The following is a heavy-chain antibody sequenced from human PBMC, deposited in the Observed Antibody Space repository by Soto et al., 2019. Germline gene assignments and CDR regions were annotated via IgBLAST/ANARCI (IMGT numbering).Heavy chain of an antibody. CDR3: ARGSFKYYDFWSGYSPGWFDP. CDR1: GGSFSCYY. J-gene: IGHJ5*02. CDR2: INHSGST. Sequence: SETLSLTSAVYGGSFSCYYWTWIRQHPGKGLEWIGEINHSGSTNYNPSLKSRVTISVDTSKNQFSLKLSSVTAADTAVYYCARGSFKYYDFWSGYSPGWFDPWGQGTLVTVSS. D-gene: IGHD3-3*01. V-gene: IGHV4-34*01.